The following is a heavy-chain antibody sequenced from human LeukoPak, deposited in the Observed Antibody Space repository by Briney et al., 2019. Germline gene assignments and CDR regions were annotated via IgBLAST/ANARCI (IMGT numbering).Heavy chain of an antibody. Sequence: GASLKISCKGSGSRFTSYWIGWVRQLPGKGLEWMGIIYPGDSDTRNSPSFQGQVTISADKSISTAYLQWSSLKASDTAMYYCACGRDDYNLDYWGQGTLVTVSS. V-gene: IGHV5-51*01. D-gene: IGHD5-24*01. CDR1: GSRFTSYW. CDR2: IYPGDSDT. J-gene: IGHJ4*02. CDR3: ACGRDDYNLDY.